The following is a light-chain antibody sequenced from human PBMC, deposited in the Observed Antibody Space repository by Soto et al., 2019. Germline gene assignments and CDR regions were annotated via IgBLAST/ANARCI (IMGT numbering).Light chain of an antibody. CDR3: SSYTSSSTLYD. Sequence: QSVLTQPASVSGSPGQSITISCTGTSSDVGGYNYVPWYLQHSGKDPTLMIYDVSDRPSGVYNRFSGSKSGNSASLTISGLQAEDEADYYCSSYTSSSTLYDFGTATKVTVL. J-gene: IGLJ1*01. CDR2: DVS. CDR1: SSDVGGYNY. V-gene: IGLV2-14*01.